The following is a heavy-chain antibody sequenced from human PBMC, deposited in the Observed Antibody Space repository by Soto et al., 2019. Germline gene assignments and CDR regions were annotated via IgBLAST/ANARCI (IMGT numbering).Heavy chain of an antibody. J-gene: IGHJ4*02. CDR3: ARVAPYCSTTTCYIDS. CDR1: GFTFSSYP. CDR2: IGGSGTGFST. Sequence: EVQLLESGGGLVRPGGSLRLSCAASGFTFSSYPMKWVRQGPGKGLEWVSTIGGSGTGFSTDYADSVKGRFVISRDNSKNTVYLQMNSLRAEDTALYYCARVAPYCSTTTCYIDSWGQGTLVTVSS. D-gene: IGHD2-2*01. V-gene: IGHV3-23*01.